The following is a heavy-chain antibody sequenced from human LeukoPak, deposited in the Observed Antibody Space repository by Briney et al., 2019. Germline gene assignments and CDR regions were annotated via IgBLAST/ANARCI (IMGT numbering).Heavy chain of an antibody. CDR1: GFTFSSYS. J-gene: IGHJ3*02. CDR2: ISSSSSYI. V-gene: IGHV3-21*01. Sequence: PGGSLRLSCAASGFTFSSYSMNWVRQAPGKGLEWVSSISSSSSYIYYADSVKGRFTISRDNSRNTLYLQMNSLRPEDTAVFYCARRSFPVLSHLDAFDIWGQGTLVTVSS. D-gene: IGHD2/OR15-2a*01. CDR3: ARRSFPVLSHLDAFDI.